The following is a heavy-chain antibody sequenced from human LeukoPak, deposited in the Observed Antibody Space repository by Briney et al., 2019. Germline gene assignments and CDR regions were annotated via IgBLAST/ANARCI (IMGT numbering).Heavy chain of an antibody. CDR2: IKSKTDGGTT. CDR3: TTEGVGTAAGPFDY. V-gene: IGHV3-15*01. Sequence: GGSLRLSCAASGFTFSNAWMSWVRQAPGKGLEWVGRIKSKTDGGTTDYAAPVKGRFTISRDDSKNTLYLQMNSLKTEDTAVYYCTTEGVGTAAGPFDYWGQGTLVTVSS. J-gene: IGHJ4*02. CDR1: GFTFSNAW. D-gene: IGHD6-13*01.